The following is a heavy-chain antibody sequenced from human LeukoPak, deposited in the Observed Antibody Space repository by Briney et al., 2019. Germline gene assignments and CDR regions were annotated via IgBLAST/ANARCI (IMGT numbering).Heavy chain of an antibody. D-gene: IGHD3-22*01. V-gene: IGHV1-69*13. CDR2: IIPIFGTA. J-gene: IGHJ3*02. CDR3: ARTSPTLDYYDSSGYYFGAFDI. Sequence: SVTVSCTASGYTFTSYYMHWVRQAPGQGLEWMGGIIPIFGTANYAQKFQGRVTITADESTSTAYMELSSLRSEDTAVYYCARTSPTLDYYDSSGYYFGAFDIWGQGTMVTVSS. CDR1: GYTFTSYY.